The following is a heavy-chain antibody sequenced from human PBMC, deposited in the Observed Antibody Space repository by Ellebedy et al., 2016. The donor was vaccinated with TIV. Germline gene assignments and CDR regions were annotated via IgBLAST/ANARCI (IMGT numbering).Heavy chain of an antibody. J-gene: IGHJ4*02. CDR2: VYYTGTT. CDR1: GVSITSYY. Sequence: SETLSLTCTVSGVSITSYYWSWIRQAPGRGLEWIGYVYYTGTTNYNPSLKSRVTISVDSSKNQFSLNLSSVTAADTAVYYCARGRWELRFVDIDSWGQGTLVTVSS. V-gene: IGHV4-59*12. CDR3: ARGRWELRFVDIDS. D-gene: IGHD1-26*01.